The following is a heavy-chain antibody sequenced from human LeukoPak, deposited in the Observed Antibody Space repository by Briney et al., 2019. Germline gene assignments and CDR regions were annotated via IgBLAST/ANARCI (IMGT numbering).Heavy chain of an antibody. D-gene: IGHD1-26*01. CDR1: GASISSNNYY. Sequence: SETLSLTCTVSGASISSNNYYWGWVRQPPGRGLEWIGNIYSSGNTYYNASLKSRVTIYIDTSKNQFSLNLSSVTAADTAVYYCAKSGGSGLIDYWGQGTLVTVSS. CDR2: IYSSGNT. V-gene: IGHV4-39*01. J-gene: IGHJ4*02. CDR3: AKSGGSGLIDY.